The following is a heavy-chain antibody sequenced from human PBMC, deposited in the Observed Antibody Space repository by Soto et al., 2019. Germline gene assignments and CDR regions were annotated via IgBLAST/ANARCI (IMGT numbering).Heavy chain of an antibody. D-gene: IGHD3-16*01. CDR2: IGTAGDT. Sequence: EVQLVESGGDVVQPGRSLRLSCAASGFTFSSYDFHWVRQATGEGMERDSGIGTAGDTYYAGSVKGRFIMSRASAKNSLYIRMNILRAGDTAVYYCTRGEDGFDYWCQGTMVTVSS. CDR1: GFTFSSYD. CDR3: TRGEDGFDY. V-gene: IGHV3-13*01. J-gene: IGHJ4*02.